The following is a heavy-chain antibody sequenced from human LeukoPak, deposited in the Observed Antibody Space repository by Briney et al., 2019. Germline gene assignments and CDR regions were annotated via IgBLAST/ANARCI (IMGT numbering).Heavy chain of an antibody. CDR1: GGSISSDF. CDR3: ARDRPLGTGDVFDI. V-gene: IGHV4-59*01. D-gene: IGHD1-14*01. Sequence: PSETLSLTCTVSGGSISSDFWSWIRQSPGKGLGWIGYIHYSGSTNYNPSLKSRVTISVDTSKNQFSLRLSSVTAADTAVYYCARDRPLGTGDVFDIWGQGTMVTVSS. CDR2: IHYSGST. J-gene: IGHJ3*02.